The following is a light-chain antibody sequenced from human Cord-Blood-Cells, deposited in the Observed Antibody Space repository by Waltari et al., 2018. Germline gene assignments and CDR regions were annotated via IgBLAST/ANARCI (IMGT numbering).Light chain of an antibody. V-gene: IGLV1-47*01. CDR2: RNN. Sequence: QSVLTQPPSASGTPGQRVTTSCSASSSNIGSTYVYWYQQLPGTAPKLLIYRNNQRPSGVPDRFSGSKSGTSASLAISGLRSEDEADYYCAAWDDSLSGRVFGTGTKVTVL. CDR3: AAWDDSLSGRV. CDR1: SSNIGSTY. J-gene: IGLJ1*01.